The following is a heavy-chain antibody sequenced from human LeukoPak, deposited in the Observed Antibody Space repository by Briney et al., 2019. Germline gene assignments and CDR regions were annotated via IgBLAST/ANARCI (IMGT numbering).Heavy chain of an antibody. V-gene: IGHV5-51*01. Sequence: GESLKISFQGSGYRFTSYWIGWVRPMPGKGLEWMGIIYPGDSDTRYSPSSQGQVTISADKSISTAYLQWSSLKASDTAMYYCARLYGDYGDYWGQGTLVTVSS. CDR3: ARLYGDYGDY. CDR1: GYRFTSYW. D-gene: IGHD4-17*01. CDR2: IYPGDSDT. J-gene: IGHJ4*02.